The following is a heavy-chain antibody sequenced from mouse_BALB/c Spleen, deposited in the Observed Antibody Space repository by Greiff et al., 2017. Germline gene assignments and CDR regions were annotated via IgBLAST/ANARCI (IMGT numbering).Heavy chain of an antibody. J-gene: IGHJ2*01. CDR1: GYTFTSYW. CDR3: TKGFTTVVATRTDY. V-gene: IGHV1-5*01. D-gene: IGHD1-1*01. CDR2: IYPGNSDT. Sequence: EVQLQQPGAELVKPGASVKLSCKASGYTFTSYWMHWVKQRPGQGLEWIGAIYPGNSDTSYNQKFKGKAKLTAVTSASTAYMELSSLTNEDSAVYYCTKGFTTVVATRTDYWGQGTTLTVSS.